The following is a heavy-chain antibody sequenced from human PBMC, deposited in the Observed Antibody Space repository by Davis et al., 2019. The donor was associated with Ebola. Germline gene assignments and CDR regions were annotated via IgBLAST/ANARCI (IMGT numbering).Heavy chain of an antibody. CDR3: ARGGIVVVVAPTLYYGMDV. CDR2: INHSGST. CDR1: GGSFSGYY. J-gene: IGHJ6*02. V-gene: IGHV4-34*01. Sequence: SETLSLTCAVYGGSFSGYYWSWIRQPPGKGLEWLGEINHSGSTNYNPSLKSRVTISLDTSKNQFSLKLSSVTAADTAVYYCARGGIVVVVAPTLYYGMDVWGQGTTVTVSS. D-gene: IGHD2-15*01.